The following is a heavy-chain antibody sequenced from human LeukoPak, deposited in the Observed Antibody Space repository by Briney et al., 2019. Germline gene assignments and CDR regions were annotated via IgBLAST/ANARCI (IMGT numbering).Heavy chain of an antibody. Sequence: SETLSLTCTVSGGSISSYYWSWIRQPPGKGLEWIGYIYYSGSTNYNPSLKSRVTMSVDTSKNQFSLKLSSVTAADTAVYYCARGYYSGSHDYWGQGTLVTVSS. CDR1: GGSISSYY. D-gene: IGHD1-26*01. V-gene: IGHV4-59*12. CDR3: ARGYYSGSHDY. CDR2: IYYSGST. J-gene: IGHJ4*02.